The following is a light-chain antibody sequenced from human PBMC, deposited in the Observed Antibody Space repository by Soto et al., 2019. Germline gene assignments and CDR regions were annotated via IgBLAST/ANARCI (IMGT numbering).Light chain of an antibody. V-gene: IGKV1-39*01. CDR1: QSISNY. CDR3: QETFSTPSFT. CDR2: AAS. Sequence: DIQMTQSPSSLSASVGDGVTITCRASQSISNYVNWYQQKPGKAPKLLIYAASRLQSGVPSRFSGTGSRTDLTLTISSLQPEDFATYYCQETFSTPSFTFGGGTKVEI. J-gene: IGKJ4*02.